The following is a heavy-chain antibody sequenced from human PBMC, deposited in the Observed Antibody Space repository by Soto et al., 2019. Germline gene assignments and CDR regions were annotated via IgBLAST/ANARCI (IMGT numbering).Heavy chain of an antibody. CDR3: ARARHYYGSGTQQYWFDP. Sequence: SETLSLTCAVYGGSFSGYYWSWIRQPPGKGLEWIGEINHSGSTNYNPSLKSRVTISVATSKNQFSLKLSSGTAADTAEYYCARARHYYGSGTQQYWFDPWGQGTLVTVSS. J-gene: IGHJ5*02. CDR2: INHSGST. CDR1: GGSFSGYY. V-gene: IGHV4-34*01. D-gene: IGHD3-10*01.